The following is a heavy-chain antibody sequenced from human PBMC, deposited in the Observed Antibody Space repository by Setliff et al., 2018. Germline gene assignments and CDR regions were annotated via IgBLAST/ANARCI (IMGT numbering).Heavy chain of an antibody. CDR1: GYTFTNYG. CDR3: ERLVRYCSTTSCQRTSGDDF. Sequence: ASVKVSCKTSGYTFTNYGITWVRQAPGQGLEWMGWISPYTGNTFYAPQFQGRVIMTTDTSAKTAYMDLRSLRSDDTAVYYCERLVRYCSTTSCQRTSGDDFWGLGTLVTVSS. D-gene: IGHD2-2*01. V-gene: IGHV1-18*01. CDR2: ISPYTGNT. J-gene: IGHJ4*02.